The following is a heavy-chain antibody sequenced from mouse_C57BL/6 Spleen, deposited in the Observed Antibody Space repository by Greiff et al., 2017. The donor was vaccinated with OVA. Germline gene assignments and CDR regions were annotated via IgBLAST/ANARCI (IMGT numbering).Heavy chain of an antibody. V-gene: IGHV1-55*01. D-gene: IGHD2-13*01. Sequence: QVQLQQPGAELVKPGASVKMSCKASGYTFTSYWITWVKQRPGQGLEWIGDSYPGSGSTNYNEKFKRKATLTVSTSSTTAYMQLSSLTSEDSAVYYCSREATRSKTNYFDYWGQGTTLTVSS. CDR3: SREATRSKTNYFDY. CDR2: SYPGSGST. J-gene: IGHJ2*01. CDR1: GYTFTSYW.